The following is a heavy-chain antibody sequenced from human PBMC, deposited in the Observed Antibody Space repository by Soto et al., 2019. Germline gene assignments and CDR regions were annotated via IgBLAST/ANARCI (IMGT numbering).Heavy chain of an antibody. D-gene: IGHD6-13*01. J-gene: IGHJ4*02. CDR2: VYNSGST. V-gene: IGHV4-59*12. CDR3: ARYRREAVAGYTLDN. CDR1: GGSISSNY. Sequence: SETLSLTCSVSGGSISSNYWTWIRPPPGKGLAWLGYVYNSGSTNYNPSLKSRVTISEDTSKRQFSLKVNSMTAADTAVYYCARYRREAVAGYTLDNWGQGILVTVSS.